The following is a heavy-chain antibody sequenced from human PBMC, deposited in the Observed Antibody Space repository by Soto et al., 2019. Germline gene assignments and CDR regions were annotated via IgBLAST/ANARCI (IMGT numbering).Heavy chain of an antibody. J-gene: IGHJ3*01. CDR1: GDSISSYY. CDR2: IYYSGST. Sequence: QVQLQESGPGLVKPSETLSLTCTVSGDSISSYYWSWIRQPPGKALEWIGYIYYSGSTDNKPSLKTRATISLDPAMKQFSLKLKSVTAADTAVYYCARDLGIGSGPFDAWGQGTMVSVSA. D-gene: IGHD2-2*03. V-gene: IGHV4-59*01. CDR3: ARDLGIGSGPFDA.